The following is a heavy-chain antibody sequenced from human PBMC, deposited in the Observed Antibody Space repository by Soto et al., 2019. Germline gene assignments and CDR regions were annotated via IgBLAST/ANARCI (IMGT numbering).Heavy chain of an antibody. J-gene: IGHJ6*02. CDR2: INPSGGST. V-gene: IGHV1-46*01. CDR1: GYTFTSYY. CDR3: ARASDSSGYYYDYYYYGMDV. D-gene: IGHD3-22*01. Sequence: ASVKVSCKASGYTFTSYYMHWVRQAPGQGLEWMGIINPSGGSTSYAQKFQGRVTMTRDTSTSTVYMELSSLRSEDTAVYYCARASDSSGYYYDYYYYGMDVWGQGTTITVSS.